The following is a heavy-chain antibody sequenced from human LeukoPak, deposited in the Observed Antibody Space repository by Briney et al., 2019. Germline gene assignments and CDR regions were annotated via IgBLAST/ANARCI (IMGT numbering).Heavy chain of an antibody. CDR1: GFTFDDYA. CDR3: VKDKGYIGEDAFDI. D-gene: IGHD3-10*01. V-gene: IGHV3-9*01. Sequence: AGGSLRPSCAASGFTFDDYAMHWVRQAPGKGLEWVSGISWKSGSIGYADSVKGRFTISRDNAKNSLYLQMNSLRAEDTALYYCVKDKGYIGEDAFDIWGQGTMVTVSS. J-gene: IGHJ3*02. CDR2: ISWKSGSI.